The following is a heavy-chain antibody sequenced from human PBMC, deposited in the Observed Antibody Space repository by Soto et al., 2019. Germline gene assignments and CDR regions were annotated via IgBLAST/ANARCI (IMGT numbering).Heavy chain of an antibody. CDR2: ISGSGGSET. CDR3: AKDMYISNWYPFDY. Sequence: GGSLRLSCAASGFTFSSYAMSWVRQAPGKGLEWVSAISGSGGSETYYADSVKGRFTISRDNSKNTLYLQMNSLRAEDTALYYCAKDMYISNWYPFDYWGQGTLVTVSS. CDR1: GFTFSSYA. J-gene: IGHJ4*02. V-gene: IGHV3-23*01. D-gene: IGHD6-13*01.